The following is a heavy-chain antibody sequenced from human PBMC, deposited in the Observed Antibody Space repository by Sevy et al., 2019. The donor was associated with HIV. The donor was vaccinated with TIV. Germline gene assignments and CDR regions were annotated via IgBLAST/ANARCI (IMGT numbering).Heavy chain of an antibody. J-gene: IGHJ4*02. CDR3: AKDFYSYDSSGLSGY. D-gene: IGHD3-22*01. CDR2: ISYDGTNK. V-gene: IGHV3-30-3*01. Sequence: GGSLRLSCAASGFTFSNYAVHWVRQAPGKGLEWVAGISYDGTNKYYADSVKGRFTISRDNSKNTLYLQMNSLRAEDTAIYYCAKDFYSYDSSGLSGYWGQGTLVTVSS. CDR1: GFTFSNYA.